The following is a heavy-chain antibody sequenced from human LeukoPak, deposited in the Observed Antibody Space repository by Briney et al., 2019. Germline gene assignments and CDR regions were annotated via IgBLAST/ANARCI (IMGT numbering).Heavy chain of an antibody. D-gene: IGHD1-1*01. V-gene: IGHV1-46*01. Sequence: ASVKVSCKASGYIFTTYFMHWLRQAPGQGPEGMGIINPRGGSTDYAQKFQGRVTMTSDTSTSTVYMELKSLTSEDTAVYFCARVGTAGATADNWGQGTLVTVSS. CDR1: GYIFTTYF. J-gene: IGHJ4*02. CDR2: INPRGGST. CDR3: ARVGTAGATADN.